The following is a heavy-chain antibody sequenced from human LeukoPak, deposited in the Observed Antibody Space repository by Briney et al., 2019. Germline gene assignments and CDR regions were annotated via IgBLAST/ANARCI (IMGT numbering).Heavy chain of an antibody. V-gene: IGHV4-31*03. J-gene: IGHJ6*02. CDR1: GGSISSGGYY. Sequence: PSQTLSFTCTVSGGSISSGGYYWSWIRQHPGKGLEWIGYIYYSGSTYYNPSLKSRVTISVDTSKNQFSLKLSSVTAADTAVYYCARSGEDRFGELRYYYYYYGMDVWGQGTTVTVSS. CDR2: IYYSGST. D-gene: IGHD3-10*01. CDR3: ARSGEDRFGELRYYYYYYGMDV.